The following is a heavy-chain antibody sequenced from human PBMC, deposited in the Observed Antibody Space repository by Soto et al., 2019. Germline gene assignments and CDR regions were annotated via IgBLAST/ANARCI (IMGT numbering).Heavy chain of an antibody. Sequence: PVGSLRLSCAASGFTFSSYGMHWVRQAPGKGLEWVAVISYDGSNKYYADSVKGRFTISRDNSKNTLYLQMNSLRAEDTAVYYCAKDLGAGYSSSWYAEDWFDPWGQGTLVTVSS. CDR2: ISYDGSNK. CDR3: AKDLGAGYSSSWYAEDWFDP. D-gene: IGHD6-13*01. V-gene: IGHV3-30*18. CDR1: GFTFSSYG. J-gene: IGHJ5*02.